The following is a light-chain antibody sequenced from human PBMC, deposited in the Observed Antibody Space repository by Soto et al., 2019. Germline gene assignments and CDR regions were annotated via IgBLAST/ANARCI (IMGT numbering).Light chain of an antibody. CDR3: QHNNGYPYT. CDR1: QAISSS. Sequence: DIPLTQSPSILSASVGDRVTITCRASQAISSSLAWYQHNPGKAPKLLIYAASTLHSGVPSSFSGSGSGTEFTLTISRLQPEDFATYYCQHNNGYPYTFGQGTKVEIK. J-gene: IGKJ2*01. CDR2: AAS. V-gene: IGKV1-9*01.